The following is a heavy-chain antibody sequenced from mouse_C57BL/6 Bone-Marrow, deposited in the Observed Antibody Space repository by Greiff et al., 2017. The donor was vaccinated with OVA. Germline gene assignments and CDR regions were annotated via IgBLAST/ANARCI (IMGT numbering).Heavy chain of an antibody. V-gene: IGHV1-69*01. J-gene: IGHJ4*01. CDR2: IDPSDSYT. CDR3: ARRGGYGNYENPAMDY. D-gene: IGHD2-1*01. Sequence: VQLQQPGAELVMPGASVKLSCKASGYTFTSYWMHWVKQRPGQGLEWIGEIDPSDSYTNYNQKFKGKSTLTVDKSSSTAYMQLSSLTSEDSAVYYCARRGGYGNYENPAMDYWGQGTSVTVSS. CDR1: GYTFTSYW.